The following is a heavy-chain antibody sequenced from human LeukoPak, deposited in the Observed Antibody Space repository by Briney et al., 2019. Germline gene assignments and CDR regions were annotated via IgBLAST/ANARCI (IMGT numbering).Heavy chain of an antibody. D-gene: IGHD3-10*01. J-gene: IGHJ6*02. CDR3: ARIRMVRGVIIKSYYYYGMDV. V-gene: IGHV1-8*01. Sequence: GASVKVSCKASGYAFTSYDINRVRQATGQGLEWMGWMNPNSGNTGYAQKFQGRVTMTRNTSISTAYMELSSLRSEDTAVYYCARIRMVRGVIIKSYYYYGMDVWGQGTMVTVSS. CDR1: GYAFTSYD. CDR2: MNPNSGNT.